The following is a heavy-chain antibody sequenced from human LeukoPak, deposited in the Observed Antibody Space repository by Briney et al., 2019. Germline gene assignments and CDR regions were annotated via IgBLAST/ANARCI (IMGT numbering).Heavy chain of an antibody. D-gene: IGHD1-1*01. Sequence: PGGSLRLSCAASGFTFSGSAMHWVRQASGKGLEWVGRIRSKANSYATVYAASVKGRFTISRDDSKNTAYLQMNSLKTEDTAVYYCTRRNDGGYAYWGQGTLVTVSS. V-gene: IGHV3-73*01. CDR1: GFTFSGSA. J-gene: IGHJ4*02. CDR3: TRRNDGGYAY. CDR2: IRSKANSYAT.